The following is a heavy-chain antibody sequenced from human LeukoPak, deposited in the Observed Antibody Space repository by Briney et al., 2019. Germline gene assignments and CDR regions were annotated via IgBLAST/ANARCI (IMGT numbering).Heavy chain of an antibody. D-gene: IGHD4-11*01. CDR2: INHSGST. CDR1: GGSFSGYY. J-gene: IGHJ3*02. V-gene: IGHV4-34*01. CDR3: ARVIKTTRGPVRAFDI. Sequence: PSETLSLTCAVYGGSFSGYYWSWIRQPPGKGLEWIGEINHSGSTNYNPSLKSRVTISVDTSKNQFSLKLSSVTAADTAVYYCARVIKTTRGPVRAFDIWGQGTMVTVSS.